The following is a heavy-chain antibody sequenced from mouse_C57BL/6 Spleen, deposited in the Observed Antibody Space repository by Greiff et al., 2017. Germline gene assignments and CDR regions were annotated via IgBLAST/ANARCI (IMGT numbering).Heavy chain of an antibody. CDR2: IYPGDGDT. D-gene: IGHD2-4*01. CDR3: ARSGGLRREDYYYAMDY. Sequence: VQLVESGAELVKPGASVKISCKASGYAFSSYWMNWVKQRPGKGLEWIGQIYPGDGDTNYNGKFKGKATLTADKSSSTAYMQLSSLTSEDSAVYFCARSGGLRREDYYYAMDYWGQGTSVTVSS. CDR1: GYAFSSYW. V-gene: IGHV1-80*01. J-gene: IGHJ4*01.